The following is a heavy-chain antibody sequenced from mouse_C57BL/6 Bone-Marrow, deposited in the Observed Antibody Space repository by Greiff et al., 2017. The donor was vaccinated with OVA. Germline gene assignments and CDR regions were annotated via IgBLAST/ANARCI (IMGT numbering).Heavy chain of an antibody. J-gene: IGHJ2*01. CDR3: ARRGRARDY. CDR1: GYTFTSYG. CDR2: IYPRSGNT. V-gene: IGHV1-81*01. Sequence: VQGVESGAELARPGASVKLSCKASGYTFTSYGISWVKQRTGQGLEWIGEIYPRSGNTYYNEKFKGKATLTADKSSSTAYMELRSLTSEDSAVYFCARRGRARDYWGQGTTLTVSS. D-gene: IGHD3-1*01.